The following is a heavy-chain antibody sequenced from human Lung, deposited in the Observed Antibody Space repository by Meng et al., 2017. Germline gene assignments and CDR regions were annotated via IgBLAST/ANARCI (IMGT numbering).Heavy chain of an antibody. V-gene: IGHV3-11*01. CDR1: GFTLSDYY. J-gene: IGHJ6*02. CDR3: ARAGSSWYRTYYYYGMDV. Sequence: GESLKISCAASGFTLSDYYMSWIRQAPGKGLEWVSYISSSGSTIYYADSVKGRFTISRDNAKNSLYLQMNSLRAEDTAVCYCARAGSSWYRTYYYYGMDVWGQGTTVTVSS. CDR2: ISSSGSTI. D-gene: IGHD6-13*01.